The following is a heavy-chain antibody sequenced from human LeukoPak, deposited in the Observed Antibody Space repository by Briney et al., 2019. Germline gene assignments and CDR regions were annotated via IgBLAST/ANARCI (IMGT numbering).Heavy chain of an antibody. Sequence: SVKVSCKASGGTFSSYAISWVRQAPGQGLEWMGGIIPIFGTANYAQKFQGRVTITADESTSTAYMELSSLRSEDTAVYYCARGGRLRPGVTYWGQGTLVTVSS. CDR2: IIPIFGTA. J-gene: IGHJ4*02. CDR3: ARGGRLRPGVTY. CDR1: GGTFSSYA. D-gene: IGHD5-12*01. V-gene: IGHV1-69*13.